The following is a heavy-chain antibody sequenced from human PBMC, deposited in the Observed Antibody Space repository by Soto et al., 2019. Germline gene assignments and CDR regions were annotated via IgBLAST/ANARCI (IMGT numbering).Heavy chain of an antibody. CDR1: VSTFNSYV. J-gene: IGHJ4*02. D-gene: IGHD6-19*01. Sequence: GQSLSPPCAPSVSTFNSYVMHSVRQARGKGLEWLEVISYDGSNKYYTNSVKGRFTISRDNSKNTVYLQMHSLRAEDTAVYYCARDGGPGRGWYLYFDYWGQGT. V-gene: IGHV3-30-3*01. CDR2: ISYDGSNK. CDR3: ARDGGPGRGWYLYFDY.